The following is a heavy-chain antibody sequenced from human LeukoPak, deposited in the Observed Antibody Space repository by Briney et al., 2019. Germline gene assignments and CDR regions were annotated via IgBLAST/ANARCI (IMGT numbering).Heavy chain of an antibody. J-gene: IGHJ4*02. CDR3: ARYDYGDYEPEVGFDY. CDR2: INPSGGST. Sequence: ASVKVSCKASGYTFTSYYMHWVRQAPGQGLEWMGIINPSGGSTSYAQKFQGRVTMTRDTSTSTVYMELSSLRSEDSAVYYCARYDYGDYEPEVGFDYWGQGTLVTVSS. CDR1: GYTFTSYY. D-gene: IGHD4-17*01. V-gene: IGHV1-46*01.